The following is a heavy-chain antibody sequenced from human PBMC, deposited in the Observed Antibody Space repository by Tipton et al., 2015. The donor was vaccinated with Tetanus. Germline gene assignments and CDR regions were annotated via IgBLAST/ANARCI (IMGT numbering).Heavy chain of an antibody. CDR3: ASPVRAHLYAFDY. D-gene: IGHD2-2*02. J-gene: IGHJ4*02. Sequence: SLRLSCAASGFTFSNYAVHWVRQAPGKGLEWVAIVSYRGDNKYYADSVKGRFTIPRDNSKNTLYLQMHSLTAEDTAVYYCASPVRAHLYAFDYWGQGSLVTVSS. V-gene: IGHV3-30-3*01. CDR1: GFTFSNYA. CDR2: VSYRGDNK.